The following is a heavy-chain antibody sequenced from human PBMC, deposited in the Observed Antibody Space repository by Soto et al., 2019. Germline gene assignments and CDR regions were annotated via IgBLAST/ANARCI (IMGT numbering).Heavy chain of an antibody. V-gene: IGHV1-69*01. CDR1: GGTFSSYA. Sequence: QVQLVQSGAEVKKPGSSVKVSCKASGGTFSSYAISWVRQAPGQGLEWMGGIIPIFGTANYAQKFQGRVTITADESTSTAYMELSSLRSEDTAVYYFARDGGYYDSSGYSYYFDYWGQGTLVTVSS. D-gene: IGHD3-22*01. CDR3: ARDGGYYDSSGYSYYFDY. CDR2: IIPIFGTA. J-gene: IGHJ4*02.